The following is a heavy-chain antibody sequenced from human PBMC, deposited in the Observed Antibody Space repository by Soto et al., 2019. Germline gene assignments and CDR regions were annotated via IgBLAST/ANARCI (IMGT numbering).Heavy chain of an antibody. J-gene: IGHJ6*02. Sequence: GESLKISCKGSGYTFTNYWIGWVRQMPGKGPEWMGIIYPGDSDTKYNPSFQGQVTISADKSITTTYLQWSSLKASDPAIYYCAASIFYYGMDVWCQGTTGTVSS. CDR3: AASIFYYGMDV. CDR2: IYPGDSDT. V-gene: IGHV5-51*01. CDR1: GYTFTNYW.